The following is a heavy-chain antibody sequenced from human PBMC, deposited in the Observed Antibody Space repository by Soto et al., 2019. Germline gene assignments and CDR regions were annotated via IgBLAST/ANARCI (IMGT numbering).Heavy chain of an antibody. J-gene: IGHJ5*02. CDR3: AGDSRGYGSSTRCYDWFDP. D-gene: IGHD2-2*01. CDR1: GYTFTSYG. Sequence: QVQLVQSGVEVKKPGASVKVSCKASGYTFTSYGISWVRQAPGQGLEWMGWISAYNGNTNYAQKLQGRVTMTTDTSTSTAYMELRSLRAHDTAVYYCAGDSRGYGSSTRCYDWFDPWGQGTLVTVSS. CDR2: ISAYNGNT. V-gene: IGHV1-18*01.